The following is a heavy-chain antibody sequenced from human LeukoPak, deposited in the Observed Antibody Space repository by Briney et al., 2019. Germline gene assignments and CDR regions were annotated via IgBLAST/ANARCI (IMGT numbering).Heavy chain of an antibody. Sequence: GASVKVSCKASGGTFSSYAISWVRQAPGQGLEWMGGIIPIFGTANYAQKFQGRVTITADESTSTAYMELSSLRSEDTAVYYCARGYSSSWYPAHFDYWGQGTLVTVS. J-gene: IGHJ4*02. CDR3: ARGYSSSWYPAHFDY. CDR1: GGTFSSYA. V-gene: IGHV1-69*13. CDR2: IIPIFGTA. D-gene: IGHD6-13*01.